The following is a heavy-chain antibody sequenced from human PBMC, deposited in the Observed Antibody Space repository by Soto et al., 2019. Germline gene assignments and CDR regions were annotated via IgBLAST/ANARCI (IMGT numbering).Heavy chain of an antibody. CDR1: GFTFSSYS. D-gene: IGHD3-3*01. V-gene: IGHV3-21*01. CDR2: ISSSSSYI. J-gene: IGHJ6*03. Sequence: GGSLRLSCAASGFTFSSYSMNWVCQAPGKGLEWVSSISSSSSYIYYADSVKGRFTISRDNAKNSLYLQMNSLRAEDTAVYYCARGPFWSGYYRYYYYMDVWGKGTTVTVSS. CDR3: ARGPFWSGYYRYYYYMDV.